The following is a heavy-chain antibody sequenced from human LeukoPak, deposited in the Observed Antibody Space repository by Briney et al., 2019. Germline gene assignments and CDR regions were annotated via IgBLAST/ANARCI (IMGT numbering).Heavy chain of an antibody. Sequence: SETLSLTCAVYGGSFSGYYWSWIRQPPGKGLEWIGEINHSGSTNYNPSLKSRVTISVDTSKNQFSLKLNSVTAADTAVYYCAKKDYYYMDVWGKGTTVTVSS. V-gene: IGHV4-34*01. CDR2: INHSGST. CDR3: AKKDYYYMDV. J-gene: IGHJ6*03. CDR1: GGSFSGYY.